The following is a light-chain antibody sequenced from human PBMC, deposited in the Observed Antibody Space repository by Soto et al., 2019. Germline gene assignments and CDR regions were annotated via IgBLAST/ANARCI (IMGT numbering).Light chain of an antibody. CDR3: QQLNNFPVT. J-gene: IGKJ5*01. V-gene: IGKV1-9*01. CDR2: ASS. CDR1: QGISSY. Sequence: DIQLTQSPSFLSASVGDRVTITCRASQGISSYLAWYQQTPGKAPKLLIYASSILQSGVPSRFSGSGSGTEFTLTISSLQPEDFATYYCQQLNNFPVTCGQGTRLAI.